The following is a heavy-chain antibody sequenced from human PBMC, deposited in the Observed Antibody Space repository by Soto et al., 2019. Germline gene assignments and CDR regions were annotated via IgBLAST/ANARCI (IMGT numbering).Heavy chain of an antibody. D-gene: IGHD4-4*01. V-gene: IGHV3-74*01. CDR2: VNSDGSIT. CDR1: VFDFSNAW. CDR3: TRDKEYSSAV. J-gene: IGHJ4*02. Sequence: GGSLRLSCACSVFDFSNAWMHWVRQVPGKGLVWISHVNSDGSITTYADSVKGRFTISRDNAKNTVDLQMNSLRVEDTAIYYCTRDKEYSSAVWGQGSLVSVSS.